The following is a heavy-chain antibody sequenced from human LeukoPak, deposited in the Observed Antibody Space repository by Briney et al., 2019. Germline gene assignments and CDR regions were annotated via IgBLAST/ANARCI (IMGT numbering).Heavy chain of an antibody. CDR1: GGTFSSYA. V-gene: IGHV1-2*06. CDR2: INPNSGGT. CDR3: ARVSPRITIFGVVPTTRTWFDP. D-gene: IGHD3-3*01. Sequence: ASVKVSCKASGGTFSSYAISWVRQAPGQGLEWMGRINPNSGGTNYAQKFQGRVTMTRDTSISTAYMELSRLRSDDTAVYYCARVSPRITIFGVVPTTRTWFDPWGQGTLVTVSS. J-gene: IGHJ5*02.